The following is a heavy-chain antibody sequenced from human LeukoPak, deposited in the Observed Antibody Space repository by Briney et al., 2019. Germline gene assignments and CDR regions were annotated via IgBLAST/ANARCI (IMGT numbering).Heavy chain of an antibody. D-gene: IGHD2-2*01. CDR1: GGSISSYY. J-gene: IGHJ4*02. V-gene: IGHV4-59*01. CDR2: IYYSGST. Sequence: SETLSLTCTVSGGSISSYYWSWIRQPPGKGLEWIGYIYYSGSTNYNPSLKTRVTISVDTSKKQFCLKMSSVTAADTAVYYCAGGYCSSTSCYVDYWGQGTLVTVSS. CDR3: AGGYCSSTSCYVDY.